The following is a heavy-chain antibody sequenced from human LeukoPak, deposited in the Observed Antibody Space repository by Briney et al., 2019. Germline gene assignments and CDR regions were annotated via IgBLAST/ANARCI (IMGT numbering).Heavy chain of an antibody. CDR2: ISAYNGNT. D-gene: IGHD2-2*01. Sequence: ASVKVSCKASGYTFTSYGISWVRQAPGQGLEWMGWISAYNGNTNYAQKLQGRITMTRDTSTSTAYMELRSLKSDDTAVYYCARGLVVPAAMGEFDYWGQGTLIAVSS. CDR3: ARGLVVPAAMGEFDY. V-gene: IGHV1-18*01. J-gene: IGHJ4*02. CDR1: GYTFTSYG.